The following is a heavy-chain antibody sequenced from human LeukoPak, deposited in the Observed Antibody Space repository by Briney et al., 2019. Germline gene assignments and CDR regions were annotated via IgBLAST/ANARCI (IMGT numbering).Heavy chain of an antibody. V-gene: IGHV4-34*01. Sequence: SETLSLTCSVHGGSFSGYYWNGIPKSPGKGLEWMGEIHHSGGTNYSPSLKSRVTISVDTSKNQISLKMISVTAADTAVYYCARRASSSWYNRFFYFDLWGQGTLVTVSS. J-gene: IGHJ4*02. D-gene: IGHD6-13*01. CDR3: ARRASSSWYNRFFYFDL. CDR1: GGSFSGYY. CDR2: IHHSGGT.